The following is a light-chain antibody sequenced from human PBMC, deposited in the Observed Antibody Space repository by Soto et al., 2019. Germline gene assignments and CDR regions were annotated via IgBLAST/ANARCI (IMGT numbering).Light chain of an antibody. Sequence: QSALAQPASVSGSPGRSITISCTGTGSDVGGYNYVSWYQQHPGKAPKLMIYDVSNRPSGVSNRFSGSKSGNTASLTISGLQAEDEADYYCSSYTSSSTPFVFGTGTKVTVL. CDR2: DVS. CDR3: SSYTSSSTPFV. V-gene: IGLV2-14*01. CDR1: GSDVGGYNY. J-gene: IGLJ1*01.